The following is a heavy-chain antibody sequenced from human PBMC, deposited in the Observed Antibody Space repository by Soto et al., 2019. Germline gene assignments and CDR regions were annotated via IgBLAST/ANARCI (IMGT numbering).Heavy chain of an antibody. V-gene: IGHV3-74*01. D-gene: IGHD3-3*01. CDR3: AREGYYVFWSGYYRSHYYGMGI. CDR2: INSDGSST. CDR1: GFSFSIYG. J-gene: IGHJ6*02. Sequence: PGGSLRLSCAACGFSFSIYGMHWVCQAPGKGLVWVPRINSDGSSTSYADSVKGRFTISRDNAKNTLYLQMNRLRAEDTAVYYCAREGYYVFWSGYYRSHYYGMGIRGQGPTVTVYS.